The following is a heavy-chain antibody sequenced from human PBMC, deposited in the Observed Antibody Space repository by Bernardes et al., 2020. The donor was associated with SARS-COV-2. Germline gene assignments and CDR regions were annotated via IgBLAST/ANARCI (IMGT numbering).Heavy chain of an antibody. Sequence: ASVKVSCKASGYTFTVYHIHWVRQAPGQGLEWMGWIYPNTGDTNYAQNFQGRVTMTRDTSITTAHMELSGLRIDDTAVYYCVSVTWSKHDDFDVWGQGTVVTVSS. V-gene: IGHV1-2*02. D-gene: IGHD1-26*01. CDR3: VSVTWSKHDDFDV. CDR1: GYTFTVYH. J-gene: IGHJ3*01. CDR2: IYPNTGDT.